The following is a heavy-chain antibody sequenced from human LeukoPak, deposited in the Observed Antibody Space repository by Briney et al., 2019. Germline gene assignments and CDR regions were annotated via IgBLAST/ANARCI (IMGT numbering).Heavy chain of an antibody. CDR1: GFTFSSYA. Sequence: GGSLRLSCAASGFTFSSYAMHWVRQAPGKGLEYVSAISSNGGSTYYANSVKGRFTISRDNSKNTLYLQMGSLRAEDTAVYYCARGQFRLSDYDSSGFDYWGQGTLVTVSS. CDR3: ARGQFRLSDYDSSGFDY. CDR2: ISSNGGST. V-gene: IGHV3-64*01. J-gene: IGHJ4*02. D-gene: IGHD3-22*01.